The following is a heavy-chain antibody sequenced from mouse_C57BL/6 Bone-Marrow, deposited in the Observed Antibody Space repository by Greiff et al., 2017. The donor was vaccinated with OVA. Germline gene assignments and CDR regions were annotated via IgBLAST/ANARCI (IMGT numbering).Heavy chain of an antibody. CDR2: IWRGGST. V-gene: IGHV2-5*01. D-gene: IGHD1-1*01. Sequence: VQLVESGPGLVQPSQSLSITCTVSGFSLTSYGVHWVRQSPGKGLEWLGVIWRGGSTDYNAAFMSRLSITKDNSKSQVFFKMNSLQADDTAIYYCASHYYGSSPYAMDYWGQGTSVTVSS. CDR3: ASHYYGSSPYAMDY. J-gene: IGHJ4*01. CDR1: GFSLTSYG.